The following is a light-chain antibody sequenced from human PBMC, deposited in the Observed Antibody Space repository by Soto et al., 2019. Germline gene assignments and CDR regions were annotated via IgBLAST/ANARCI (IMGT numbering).Light chain of an antibody. CDR3: QQYYNYPRT. CDR2: AAS. Sequence: EKVMTQSPATLSVSLGERATLSCRASQSVARNLAWYQQKPGQAPRLLIYAASTRATGTPARFSGSGSGTEFTLTISSLQSDDFATYYCQQYYNYPRTFGQGTKVEIK. V-gene: IGKV3-15*01. CDR1: QSVARN. J-gene: IGKJ1*01.